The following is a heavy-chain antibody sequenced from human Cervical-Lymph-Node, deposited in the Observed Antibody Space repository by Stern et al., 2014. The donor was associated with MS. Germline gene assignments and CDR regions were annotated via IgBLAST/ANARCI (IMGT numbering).Heavy chain of an antibody. CDR2: VYYTGST. J-gene: IGHJ4*02. V-gene: IGHV4-59*01. CDR3: ARDKTAGLTTVGLDY. D-gene: IGHD1-14*01. Sequence: VQLQESGPGLVQPSETLSLTCTVSGGSMSSYYWSWIRQSPGKGLEWMGSVYYTGSTNYNPSLKSQVTMSVDTSKTQFSMKLTSLTAADTAVYYCARDKTAGLTTVGLDYWGQGTLVTVSS. CDR1: GGSMSSYY.